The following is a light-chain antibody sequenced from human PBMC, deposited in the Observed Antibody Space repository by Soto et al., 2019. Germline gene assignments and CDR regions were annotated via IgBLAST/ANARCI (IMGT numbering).Light chain of an antibody. V-gene: IGKV4-1*01. CDR1: RSILHSSNNKDY. J-gene: IGKJ1*01. CDR2: WAS. Sequence: DIVMTQSPDSLAVSLGERATINCKSSRSILHSSNNKDYLAWYQHKPGQPPKLVIAWASTRESGVPDRFSGSGSGTDLTLTITSLQAEDVAVYYCQQYYTTPQSFGQGTKVEIK. CDR3: QQYYTTPQS.